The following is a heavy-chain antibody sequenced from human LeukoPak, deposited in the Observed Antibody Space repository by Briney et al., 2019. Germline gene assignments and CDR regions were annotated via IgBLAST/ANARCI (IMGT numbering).Heavy chain of an antibody. V-gene: IGHV1-46*01. CDR2: INPSGGST. Sequence: ASVKVSCKASGYTFTGYYMHWVRQAPGQGLEWMGIINPSGGSTTYAQKFQGRVTMTRDMSTSTVYMELSSLRSEDTAVYYCARDWGVRGVRVDYWGQGTLVTVSS. D-gene: IGHD3-10*01. CDR3: ARDWGVRGVRVDY. CDR1: GYTFTGYY. J-gene: IGHJ4*02.